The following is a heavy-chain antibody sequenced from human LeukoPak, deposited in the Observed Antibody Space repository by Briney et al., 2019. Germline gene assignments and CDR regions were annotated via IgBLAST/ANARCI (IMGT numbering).Heavy chain of an antibody. CDR1: GFIFSNYL. D-gene: IGHD3-16*01. CDR2: MRQDGSEK. V-gene: IGHV3-7*01. Sequence: GALRLSCEGSGFIFSNYLMSWARQAPGKGLEWVANMRQDGSEKFYLDSVKGRFTVSRDNAKNLQYLQMNSLRVEDTAVYYCARSPGGDYFDYWGQGTLVTVSS. J-gene: IGHJ4*02. CDR3: ARSPGGDYFDY.